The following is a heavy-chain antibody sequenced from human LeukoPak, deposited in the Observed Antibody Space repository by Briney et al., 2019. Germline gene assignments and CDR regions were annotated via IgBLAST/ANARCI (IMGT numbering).Heavy chain of an antibody. CDR2: ISYDGSNK. CDR1: GFTFSSYA. V-gene: IGHV3-30*04. D-gene: IGHD3-10*01. Sequence: GRSLRLSCAASGFTFSSYAMHWVRQAPGKGLEWVAVISYDGSNKYYADSVKGRFTISRDNSKNTLYLQMNSLRAEDTAVYYCVRGVADSYGQFDNWGQGTLVTVSS. J-gene: IGHJ4*02. CDR3: VRGVADSYGQFDN.